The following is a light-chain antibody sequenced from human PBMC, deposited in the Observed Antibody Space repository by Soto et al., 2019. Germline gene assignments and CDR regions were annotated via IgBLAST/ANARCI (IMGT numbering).Light chain of an antibody. Sequence: EIVLTQSPATLSLSPGERATLSCRASQSVSSYLACYQQKPGQAPRLLIYDASNRATGIPARFSGSGSGTDFTLTISSLEPDDVAVYYCQQRSNWPLTFGGGTKVEIK. CDR2: DAS. CDR3: QQRSNWPLT. J-gene: IGKJ4*01. CDR1: QSVSSY. V-gene: IGKV3-11*01.